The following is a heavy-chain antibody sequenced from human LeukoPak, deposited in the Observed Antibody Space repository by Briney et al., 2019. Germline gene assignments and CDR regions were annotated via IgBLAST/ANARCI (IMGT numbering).Heavy chain of an antibody. D-gene: IGHD7-27*01. CDR2: IYYSGST. CDR3: ARINRGANPPRV. J-gene: IGHJ6*04. V-gene: IGHV4-39*07. CDR1: GGSISSSSYY. Sequence: PSETLSLTCTVSGGSISSSSYYWGWIRQPPGKGLEWIGSIYYSGSTYYNPSLKSRVTISVDTSKNQFSLKLSSVTAADTAVYYCARINRGANPPRVWGKGTTVTISS.